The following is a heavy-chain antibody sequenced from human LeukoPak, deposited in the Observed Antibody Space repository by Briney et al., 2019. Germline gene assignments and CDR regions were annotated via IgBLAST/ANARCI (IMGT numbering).Heavy chain of an antibody. CDR1: GFTFSDYY. D-gene: IGHD6-13*01. CDR2: ISSSSSYT. Sequence: GGSLRLSCAASGFTFSDYYMSWIRQAPGKGLEWVSYISSSSSYTNYADSVKGRFTISRDNAKNSLYLQMNSLRAEDTAVYYCARIKYNSNWWEAFDIWGQGTMVTVSS. J-gene: IGHJ3*02. V-gene: IGHV3-11*06. CDR3: ARIKYNSNWWEAFDI.